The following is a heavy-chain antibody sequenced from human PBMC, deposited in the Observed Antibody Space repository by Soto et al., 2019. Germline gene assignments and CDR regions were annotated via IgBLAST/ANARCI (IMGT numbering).Heavy chain of an antibody. CDR3: ARAPPPAMVSYYFDY. D-gene: IGHD5-18*01. Sequence: GGSLRLSCAASGFTFSTYWMSWVRQAPGKGLEWVAHINQDGSEKYYVDSVKGRFTISRDNAKNSLYLQMNSLRAEDTAVYYCARAPPPAMVSYYFDYWGQGTLVTVSS. CDR1: GFTFSTYW. V-gene: IGHV3-7*01. J-gene: IGHJ4*02. CDR2: INQDGSEK.